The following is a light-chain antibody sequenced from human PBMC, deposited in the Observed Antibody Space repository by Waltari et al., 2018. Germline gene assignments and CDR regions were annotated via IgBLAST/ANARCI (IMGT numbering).Light chain of an antibody. V-gene: IGLV2-11*01. Sequence: QSALTQPRSVSGSPGPSVTISCTGTSSDVGGYNYLSWYPQHPGKAPKLMIYDVTKRPSGVPDRFSGSKSGNTASLTISGLQAEDEADYYCCSYADNYSWVFGGGTKLTVL. CDR2: DVT. CDR1: SSDVGGYNY. CDR3: CSYADNYSWV. J-gene: IGLJ3*02.